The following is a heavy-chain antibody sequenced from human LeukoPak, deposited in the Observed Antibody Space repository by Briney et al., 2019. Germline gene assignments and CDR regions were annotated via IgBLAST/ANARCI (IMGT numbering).Heavy chain of an antibody. CDR1: GYSFTTYW. CDR2: ISPDDSEI. Sequence: GESLKISCKGSGYSFTTYWIAWVRQMPGRGLEWTGIISPDDSEIRYSPSFRGQVTISADKSISTAYLQWSRLKASDTAIYYCARHEGSGSYYSYWGQGTLVTVSS. D-gene: IGHD1-26*01. V-gene: IGHV5-51*01. J-gene: IGHJ4*02. CDR3: ARHEGSGSYYSY.